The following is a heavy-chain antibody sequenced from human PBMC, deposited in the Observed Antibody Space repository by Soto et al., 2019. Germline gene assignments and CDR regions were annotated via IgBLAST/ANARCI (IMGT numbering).Heavy chain of an antibody. V-gene: IGHV3-30*18. Sequence: GGTLRLSCAPSGITFRSYRMHWVPQAPRQGLEWVAVISYDGSNKYYADSVKGRFTIARDNSKNTLYLQMNSLRAEDTAVYYCAKDRTATVTTPGTYFDYWGQGTLVTVSS. CDR2: ISYDGSNK. CDR1: GITFRSYR. CDR3: AKDRTATVTTPGTYFDY. D-gene: IGHD4-17*01. J-gene: IGHJ4*02.